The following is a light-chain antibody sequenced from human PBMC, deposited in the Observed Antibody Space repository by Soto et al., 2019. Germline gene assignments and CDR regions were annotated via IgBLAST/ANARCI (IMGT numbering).Light chain of an antibody. J-gene: IGKJ2*01. CDR3: QEYDSYSST. V-gene: IGKV1-5*01. CDR1: QSIRRY. CDR2: DVS. Sequence: DIQMTQSPSTLSASVGDRVTITCRASQSIRRYLAWYQQKPGKAPKVLIYDVSSCESGVPSRFSGSGSGTEFTLTISRLQPDDFAIYYCQEYDSYSSTFGQGTKLQVK.